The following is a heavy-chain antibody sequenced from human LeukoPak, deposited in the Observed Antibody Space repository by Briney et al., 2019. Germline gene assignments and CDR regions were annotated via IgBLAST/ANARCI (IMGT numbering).Heavy chain of an antibody. CDR3: ARAHNPGYFDY. D-gene: IGHD2-21*01. Sequence: SETLSLTCTVSGGSTSSSSYYWGWVRHPPGKGLEWLGSIYYSGSTYYNPSRKSRVTISVQTSKNQFSLKLRSVTAADTAVYYCARAHNPGYFDYWGQGTLVTVSS. CDR2: IYYSGST. J-gene: IGHJ4*02. V-gene: IGHV4-39*07. CDR1: GGSTSSSSYY.